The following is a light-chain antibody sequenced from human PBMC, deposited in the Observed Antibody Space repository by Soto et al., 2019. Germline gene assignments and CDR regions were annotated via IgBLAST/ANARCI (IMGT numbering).Light chain of an antibody. CDR3: KHRIDWWK. CDR2: DAS. J-gene: IGKJ1*01. V-gene: IGKV3-11*01. CDR1: QSLNNY. Sequence: EIVWTHSPATLSLSPVEISNLSCRASQSLNNYLGWYQQKPGQAPRLLISDASNRATGIPASFSGSGSGTDFTLTISSLEPEDSAVYYCKHRIDWWKCGQGTTGDIK.